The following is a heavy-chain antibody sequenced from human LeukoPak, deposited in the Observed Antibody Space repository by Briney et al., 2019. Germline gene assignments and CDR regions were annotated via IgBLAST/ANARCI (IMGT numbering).Heavy chain of an antibody. J-gene: IGHJ1*01. CDR2: ISVYNGNT. CDR3: ARDIAVGDTRGEYFRH. V-gene: IGHV1-18*01. D-gene: IGHD6-19*01. Sequence: ASVTVSCNASGYIFSNYGISWVRQAPGQGLEWMGWISVYNGNTEYAKRFQGRVTMTTDTSTNTAYMELTNLRSDDTAMFYCARDIAVGDTRGEYFRHWGQGTLVTVSS. CDR1: GYIFSNYG.